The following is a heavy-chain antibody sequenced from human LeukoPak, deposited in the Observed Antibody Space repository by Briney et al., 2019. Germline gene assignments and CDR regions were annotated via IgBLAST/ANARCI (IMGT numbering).Heavy chain of an antibody. Sequence: SVKVSCKASGGTFSSYAISWVRQAPGQGLEWMGGIIPIFGTANYAQKFQGRVTITADESTSTAYMELSSLRSEDTAVYSCARVPKPGNYFDYWGQGTLGTVSS. V-gene: IGHV1-69*13. J-gene: IGHJ4*02. CDR3: ARVPKPGNYFDY. CDR2: IIPIFGTA. D-gene: IGHD3-10*01. CDR1: GGTFSSYA.